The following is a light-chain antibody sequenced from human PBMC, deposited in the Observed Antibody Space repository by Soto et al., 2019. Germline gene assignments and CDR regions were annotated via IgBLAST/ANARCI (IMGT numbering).Light chain of an antibody. Sequence: EKVMTQSPGTLSVSPGERATLSCRASQSVSSNLAWYQQKPGQAPRLLIYAAATRATGIPVRFSGSGSGTDFTLTINSLQSEDFAVYYCQQYDKWPITFGQGTQLEVK. J-gene: IGKJ5*01. V-gene: IGKV3-15*01. CDR1: QSVSSN. CDR3: QQYDKWPIT. CDR2: AAA.